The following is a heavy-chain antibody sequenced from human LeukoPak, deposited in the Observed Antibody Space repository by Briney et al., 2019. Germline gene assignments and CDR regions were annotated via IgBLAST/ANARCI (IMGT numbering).Heavy chain of an antibody. V-gene: IGHV3-74*01. CDR3: ARGSAVDY. CDR2: INIDGSST. CDR1: GFTFSSYW. J-gene: IGHJ4*02. Sequence: GGSLRLSCAASGFTFSSYWMHWVRQAPGKGLVWVSRINIDGSSTTYADSVKGRFTISRDNAKNTLYLQMNSLRDVDTAVYYCARGSAVDYWGQGTLVTVSS.